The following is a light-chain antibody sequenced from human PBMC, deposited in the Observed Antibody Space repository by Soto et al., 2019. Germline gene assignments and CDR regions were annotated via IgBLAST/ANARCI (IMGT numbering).Light chain of an antibody. CDR2: GAS. CDR3: QQYGSSRT. Sequence: EIVLKQSPATVSLSPGERATLSCRASQSVPSSDLAWYQQKPGQAPRLLIYGASSRANGIPDRFSGSGSWTDFTLTINRLEPEDFAVYYCQQYGSSRTFGQGTKVDIK. J-gene: IGKJ1*01. CDR1: QSVPSSD. V-gene: IGKV3-20*01.